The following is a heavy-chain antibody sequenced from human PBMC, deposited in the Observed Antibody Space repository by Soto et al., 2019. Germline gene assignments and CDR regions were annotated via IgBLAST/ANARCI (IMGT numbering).Heavy chain of an antibody. V-gene: IGHV3-53*01. CDR2: IYSGGST. Sequence: GGSLRLSCAASGFTVSSNYMSWVRQAPGKGLEWVSVIYSGGSTYYADSVKGRFTISRDNSKNTLYLQMNSLRAEDTAVYYCAREKARYYDFWSSPFDYWGQGT. J-gene: IGHJ4*02. CDR3: AREKARYYDFWSSPFDY. D-gene: IGHD3-3*01. CDR1: GFTVSSNY.